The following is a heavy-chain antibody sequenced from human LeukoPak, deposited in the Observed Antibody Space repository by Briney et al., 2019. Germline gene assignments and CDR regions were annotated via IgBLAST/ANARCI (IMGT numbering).Heavy chain of an antibody. CDR2: ISSNGYYI. D-gene: IGHD3-3*01. CDR3: AREGLRSERSDTDAFDI. CDR1: GFTFSTYT. V-gene: IGHV3-21*01. Sequence: GGSLRLSCAASGFTFSTYTINWVRQAPGKGLEWVSSISSNGYYIYYAGSVRGRFTISRDNAKNSLYLQMNSLRAEDTALYYCAREGLRSERSDTDAFDIWGQGTMVTVSS. J-gene: IGHJ3*02.